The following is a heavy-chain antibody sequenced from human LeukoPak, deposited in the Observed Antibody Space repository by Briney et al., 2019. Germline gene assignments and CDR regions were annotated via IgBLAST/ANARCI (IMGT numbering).Heavy chain of an antibody. CDR3: AKGLRTGVGPYMGYHYYMDV. CDR2: INDNGDGT. J-gene: IGHJ6*03. D-gene: IGHD3-16*01. Sequence: GGSLRLSCAASGFTFSSYAMSWVRQAPGKGLKWVSTINDNGDGTYYADSVKGRFTISRNNSYNTVSLQMNSLRDEDTGVYYCAKGLRTGVGPYMGYHYYMDVWGKGATVTVSS. V-gene: IGHV3-23*01. CDR1: GFTFSSYA.